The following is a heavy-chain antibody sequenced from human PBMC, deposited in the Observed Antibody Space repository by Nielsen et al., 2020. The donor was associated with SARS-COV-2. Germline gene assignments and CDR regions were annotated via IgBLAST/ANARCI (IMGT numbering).Heavy chain of an antibody. J-gene: IGHJ5*02. V-gene: IGHV1-69*13. D-gene: IGHD2-21*02. CDR2: IIPIFGTA. CDR1: GGTFSSYA. CDR3: ATSMYCGGDCFNWFDP. Sequence: SVKVSCKASGGTFSSYAISWVRQAPGQGLEWMGGIIPIFGTANYAQKFQGRVTITADESTSTAYMELGSLRSEDTAVYYCATSMYCGGDCFNWFDPWGQGTLVTVSS.